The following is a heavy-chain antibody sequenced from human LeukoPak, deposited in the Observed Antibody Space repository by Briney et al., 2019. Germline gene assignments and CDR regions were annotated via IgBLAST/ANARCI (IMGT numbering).Heavy chain of an antibody. D-gene: IGHD2-21*01. CDR3: ARGDIPDF. Sequence: SETLSLTCGVSGYSISSGYYWGWIRQSPGKGLEWIGSIFHSGKTYYNLSLKSRITISVDTSKNQFSLKLSSVTAADTAVYYCARGDIPDFWGQGTLVTVSS. J-gene: IGHJ4*02. CDR1: GYSISSGYY. V-gene: IGHV4-38-2*01. CDR2: IFHSGKT.